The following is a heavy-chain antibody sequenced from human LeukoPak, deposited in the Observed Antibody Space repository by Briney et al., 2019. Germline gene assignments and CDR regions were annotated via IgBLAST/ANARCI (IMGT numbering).Heavy chain of an antibody. J-gene: IGHJ6*02. CDR3: ARPQSNWNDYDSYPMDV. D-gene: IGHD1-1*01. V-gene: IGHV1-46*01. CDR2: INPSDGHA. Sequence: ASVKVSFKTSGYTFTDYHMHWVRQAPGQGLEWMGIINPSDGHATYAQKFQGRVSMTRDTSTNTFYMEMSSLRSEDTAVYFCARPQSNWNDYDSYPMDVWGQGTTVTVSS. CDR1: GYTFTDYH.